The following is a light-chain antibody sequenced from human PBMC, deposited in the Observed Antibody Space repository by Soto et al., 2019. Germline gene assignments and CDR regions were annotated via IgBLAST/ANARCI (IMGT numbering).Light chain of an antibody. CDR2: WAS. V-gene: IGKV4-1*01. Sequence: DIVMTQSPDSLAVSLGERATINCKSSQSLLYSSNNKNYLAWYQQKPGQPPKLLIYWASTRESGVPDRFSGSGSGTDFTLTISSLQAEDVAVYYCQQYDKWPYTFGQGTHLEIK. CDR1: QSLLYSSNNKNY. J-gene: IGKJ2*01. CDR3: QQYDKWPYT.